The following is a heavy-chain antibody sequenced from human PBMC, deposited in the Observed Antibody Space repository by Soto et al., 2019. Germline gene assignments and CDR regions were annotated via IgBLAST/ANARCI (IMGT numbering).Heavy chain of an antibody. CDR1: GYTFTSYA. D-gene: IGHD2-15*01. CDR3: ARSRGYCSGGSCPAPSGWFDP. Sequence: ASVKVSCKASGYTFTSYAISWVRQAPGQGLEWKRWISAYNGNTNYAQKLQGRVTMTTDTSTSTAYMELRSLRSDDTAVYYCARSRGYCSGGSCPAPSGWFDPWGQGTLVTVSS. CDR2: ISAYNGNT. V-gene: IGHV1-18*01. J-gene: IGHJ5*02.